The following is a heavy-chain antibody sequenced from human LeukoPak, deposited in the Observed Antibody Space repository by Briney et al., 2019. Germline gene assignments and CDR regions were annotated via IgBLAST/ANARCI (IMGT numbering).Heavy chain of an antibody. CDR2: IYNSGNT. V-gene: IGHV4-61*02. CDR3: ARYEAVAGVFDY. Sequence: SETLSLTCTVSGGSISSGSYYWNWIRQPAGKGLEWIGRIYNSGNTNYNPSLKSRVTISVDTSKNQFSLKLSSVTAADTAVYYCARYEAVAGVFDYWGQGTLVTVSS. D-gene: IGHD6-19*01. CDR1: GGSISSGSYY. J-gene: IGHJ4*02.